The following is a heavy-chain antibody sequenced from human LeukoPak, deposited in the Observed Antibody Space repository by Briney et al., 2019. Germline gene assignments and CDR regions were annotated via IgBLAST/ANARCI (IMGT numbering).Heavy chain of an antibody. CDR1: GFTFDDYA. V-gene: IGHV3-43*02. CDR2: ISGDGSIT. D-gene: IGHD5-12*01. CDR3: AKDNWVATRGHYGFDY. Sequence: GGSLRLSCAASGFTFDDYAMHWVRQPPGKGPECVSLISGDGSITYYADSVKGRFTISRDNSKNSLYLQMNSLRTEDTALYYCAKDNWVATRGHYGFDYWGQGTLVTVSS. J-gene: IGHJ4*02.